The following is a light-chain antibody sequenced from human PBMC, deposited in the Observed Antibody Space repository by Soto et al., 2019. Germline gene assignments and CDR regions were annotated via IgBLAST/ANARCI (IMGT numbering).Light chain of an antibody. V-gene: IGLV1-51*01. Sequence: QSVLTQPPSVSAAPGQRVTISCSGSSSDIGSKYVSWYQQVPGTAPRLLIYFNNNRPSGIPDRFSGSNSGTSATLAITGLQTGDEADYYCGAWNSALGVEVFGTGTEVTVL. CDR1: SSDIGSKY. J-gene: IGLJ1*01. CDR3: GAWNSALGVEV. CDR2: FNN.